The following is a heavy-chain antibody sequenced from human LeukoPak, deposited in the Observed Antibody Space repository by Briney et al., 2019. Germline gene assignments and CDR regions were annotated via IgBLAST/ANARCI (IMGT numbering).Heavy chain of an antibody. D-gene: IGHD3-16*01. Sequence: SETLSLTCTVSGGSISTYYWSWIRQPPGKGLEWIGYIYHSGSTKYNPSLKSRVTISVDTSKNQFSLKLSSVTAADTAVYYCHLRGEDAFDIWGQGTMVTVSS. CDR3: HLRGEDAFDI. J-gene: IGHJ3*02. CDR2: IYHSGST. V-gene: IGHV4-59*12. CDR1: GGSISTYY.